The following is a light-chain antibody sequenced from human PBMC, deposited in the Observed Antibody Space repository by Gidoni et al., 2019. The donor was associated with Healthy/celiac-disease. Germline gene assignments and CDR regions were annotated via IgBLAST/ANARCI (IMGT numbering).Light chain of an antibody. V-gene: IGKV2-28*01. J-gene: IGKJ4*01. CDR1: QSLLHSNGYNY. CDR2: LGS. Sequence: DIVMTQSPLSLPVTPGEPASISCRSSQSLLHSNGYNYLDWYLQKPGQSPQLLIYLGSNRASGVPDRFSGSGLGTDFTLKISRVEAEDVGVYYCMQALQTPFTFXGXTKVEIK. CDR3: MQALQTPFT.